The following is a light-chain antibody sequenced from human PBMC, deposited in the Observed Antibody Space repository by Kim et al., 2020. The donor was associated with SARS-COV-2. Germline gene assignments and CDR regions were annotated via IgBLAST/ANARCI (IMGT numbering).Light chain of an antibody. V-gene: IGLV7-46*01. J-gene: IGLJ3*02. Sequence: QAVVTHEPSLTVSPGETVTLTCGHSTGPVTSSHFPYWFQQRPAQAPTTLISDTTNTHSWTPARFSGSLLGDKAALTLSGAQPEDEADYYCLLSYSGVWVFGGGTQLTVL. CDR3: LLSYSGVWV. CDR2: DTT. CDR1: TGPVTSSHF.